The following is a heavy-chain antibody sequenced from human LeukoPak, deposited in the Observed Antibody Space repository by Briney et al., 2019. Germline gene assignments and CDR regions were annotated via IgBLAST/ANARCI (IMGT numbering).Heavy chain of an antibody. D-gene: IGHD6-13*01. CDR3: AKSSVEQQLAGAHWDY. J-gene: IGHJ4*02. CDR2: ISSTSSYI. Sequence: GGSLRLSCAASGFTFTTYTMNWVRQAPGKGLEWVSSISSTSSYIYYADSVRGRFTISRDNAKNSLYLQMDSLRAEDTAVYYCAKSSVEQQLAGAHWDYWGQGTLVTVSS. CDR1: GFTFTTYT. V-gene: IGHV3-21*01.